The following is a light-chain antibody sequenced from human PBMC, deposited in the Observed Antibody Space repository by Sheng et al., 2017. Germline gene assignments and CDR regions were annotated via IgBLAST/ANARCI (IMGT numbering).Light chain of an antibody. Sequence: EIVLTQSPGTLSLSPGDRATLSCRASQSVSSTYLAWYQQKPGQAPRLLIYGASSRATGIPDRFSGSGSGTDFTLTISRLEPEDFAVYYCQQSGSSPFTFGPGTKVEIK. CDR1: QSVSSTY. J-gene: IGKJ3*01. CDR3: QQSGSSPFT. V-gene: IGKV3-20*01. CDR2: GAS.